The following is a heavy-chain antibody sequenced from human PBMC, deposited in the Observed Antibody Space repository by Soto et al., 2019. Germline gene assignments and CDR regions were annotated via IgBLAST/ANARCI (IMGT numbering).Heavy chain of an antibody. Sequence: SETLSLTCTVSGCSISSGDYYWSWIRQPPGKGLEWIGYIYYSGSTYYNPSLKSRVTISVDTSKNQFSLKLSSVTAADTAVYYCARGKYYDFWSGYLSTFDYWGQGTLVTVSS. V-gene: IGHV4-30-4*01. D-gene: IGHD3-3*01. J-gene: IGHJ4*02. CDR3: ARGKYYDFWSGYLSTFDY. CDR1: GCSISSGDYY. CDR2: IYYSGST.